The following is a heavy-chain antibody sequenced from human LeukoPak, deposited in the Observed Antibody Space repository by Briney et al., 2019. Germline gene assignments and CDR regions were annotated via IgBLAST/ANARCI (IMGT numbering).Heavy chain of an antibody. D-gene: IGHD6-19*01. V-gene: IGHV3-48*03. Sequence: GGSLRLSCAASGFTFSSYEMNWVLQAPGKGLEWVSYISSSGSTIYYADSVKGRFTISRDNAKNSLYLQMNSLRAEDTAVYYCAKGSGAWVAVAEWFDPWGQGTLVTVSS. J-gene: IGHJ5*02. CDR1: GFTFSSYE. CDR2: ISSSGSTI. CDR3: AKGSGAWVAVAEWFDP.